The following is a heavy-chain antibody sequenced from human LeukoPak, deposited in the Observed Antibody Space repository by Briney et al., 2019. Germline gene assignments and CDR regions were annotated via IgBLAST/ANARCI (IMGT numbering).Heavy chain of an antibody. CDR2: LNASGGGT. CDR3: ARETDIAAAANYFDY. V-gene: IGHV1-46*01. Sequence: ASVKVSCKAPGYTFTSYYIHLVRRAPGQGLEWMGILNASGGGTTYAQKFQGRFTMTRDMSTSTVYMELSSLRSEDTAVYYCARETDIAAAANYFDYWGQGTLVTVSS. CDR1: GYTFTSYY. J-gene: IGHJ4*02. D-gene: IGHD6-13*01.